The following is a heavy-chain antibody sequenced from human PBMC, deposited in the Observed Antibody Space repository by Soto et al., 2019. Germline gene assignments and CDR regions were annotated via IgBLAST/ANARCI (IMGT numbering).Heavy chain of an antibody. CDR1: GFTFNNYA. Sequence: EVQVLDSGGGLVQPGGSLRLSCAASGFTFNNYAMNWVRQAPGKGLEWGATISATGGSTYYADSVKGRFTISRDNSKNSLYLQMNGLRVEDKAVYYCAKDRLAGNFDYWGQGTQVTVSS. CDR2: ISATGGST. V-gene: IGHV3-23*01. J-gene: IGHJ4*02. CDR3: AKDRLAGNFDY.